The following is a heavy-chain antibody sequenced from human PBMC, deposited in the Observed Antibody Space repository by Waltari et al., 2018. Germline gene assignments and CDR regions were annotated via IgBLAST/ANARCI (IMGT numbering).Heavy chain of an antibody. D-gene: IGHD6-13*01. V-gene: IGHV4-61*09. CDR2: IYTSGST. Sequence: QVQLQESGPGLVKPSQTLSLTCTVSGGSISSGSYYWSWIRQPAGKGLEWIGYIYTSGSTNYNPSLKSRVTISVDTSKNQFSLKLSSVTAADMAVYYCARDSSSWLIFDYWGQGTLVTVSS. CDR3: ARDSSSWLIFDY. J-gene: IGHJ4*02. CDR1: GGSISSGSYY.